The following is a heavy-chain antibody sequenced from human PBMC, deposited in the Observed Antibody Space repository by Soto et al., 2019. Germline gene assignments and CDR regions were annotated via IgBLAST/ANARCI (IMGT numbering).Heavy chain of an antibody. V-gene: IGHV4-31*03. CDR3: ARDTGGSSSSGGAFYYYGMDV. D-gene: IGHD6-6*01. Sequence: QVQLQESGPGLVKPSQTLSLTCTVSGGSISSGGYCWSWMRQHPGKGLEWIGYIYYSGSTYYNPSLKSRVTISVDTSKNQFSLKLSSVTAADTAVYYCARDTGGSSSSGGAFYYYGMDVWGQGTTVTVSS. CDR1: GGSISSGGYC. CDR2: IYYSGST. J-gene: IGHJ6*02.